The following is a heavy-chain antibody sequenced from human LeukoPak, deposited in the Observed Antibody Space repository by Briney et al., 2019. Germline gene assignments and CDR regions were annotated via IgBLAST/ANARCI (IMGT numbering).Heavy chain of an antibody. D-gene: IGHD5-18*01. CDR2: IRSSSSTIYSSTI. CDR3: ARDLNTAMTTPGYYYYYYMDV. J-gene: IGHJ6*03. V-gene: IGHV3-48*01. CDR1: GFTFSSYS. Sequence: PGGSLRLSCAASGFTFSSYSMNWVRQAPGKGLGWVSYIRSSSSTIYSSTIYYADSVKGRFTISRDNAKNSLYLQMNSLRAEDTAVYYCARDLNTAMTTPGYYYYYYMDVWGKGTTVTVSS.